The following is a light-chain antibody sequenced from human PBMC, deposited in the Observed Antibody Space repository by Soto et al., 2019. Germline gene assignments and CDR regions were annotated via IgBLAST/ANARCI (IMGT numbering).Light chain of an antibody. J-gene: IGKJ4*01. CDR2: DAA. CDR3: QQRSNS. CDR1: QSVSSY. V-gene: IGKV3-11*01. Sequence: EIVLTQSPATLSLSPGERATLSCRASQSVSSYLAWYQQKPGQAPRRLIYDAANRATGIPARFGGSGSGTDCTRTISSLEPEDCAVYYCQQRSNSFGGGTKVEIK.